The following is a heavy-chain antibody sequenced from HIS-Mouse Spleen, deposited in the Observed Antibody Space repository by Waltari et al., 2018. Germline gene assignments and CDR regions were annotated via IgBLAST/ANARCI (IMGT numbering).Heavy chain of an antibody. D-gene: IGHD1-26*01. V-gene: IGHV3-9*01. J-gene: IGHJ5*02. CDR2: ISWNSGSI. CDR3: AKDISCGSSGWFDP. Sequence: EVQLVESGGGLVQPGRSLRLSCAAAGCTCADDAMNGVRQAPGKGLEWVSGISWNSGSIGYADSVKGRFTISRDNAKNSLYLQMNSLRAEDTALYYCAKDISCGSSGWFDPWGQGTLVTVSS. CDR1: GCTCADDA.